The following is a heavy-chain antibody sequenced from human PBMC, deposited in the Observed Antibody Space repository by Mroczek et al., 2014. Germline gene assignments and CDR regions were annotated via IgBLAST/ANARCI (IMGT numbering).Heavy chain of an antibody. V-gene: IGHV1-8*01. CDR3: ARGQILVVRGFIIISPPYGMDV. D-gene: IGHD3-10*01. CDR2: MNPNSGNT. J-gene: IGHJ6*01. Sequence: QVQLVESGAEVKKPGASVKVSCKASGYTFTSYDINWVRQATGQGLEWMGWMNPNSGNTGYAQKFQGRVTMTRNTSISTAYMELSSLRSEDTAVYYCARGQILVVRGFIIISPPYGMDVWGPKGPTVT. CDR1: GYTFTSYD.